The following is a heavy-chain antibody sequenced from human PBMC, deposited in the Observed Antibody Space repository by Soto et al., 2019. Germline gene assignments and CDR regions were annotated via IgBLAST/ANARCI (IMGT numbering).Heavy chain of an antibody. V-gene: IGHV1-69*01. J-gene: IGHJ4*02. CDR1: GGTFSSYT. CDR2: IIPLFGTP. D-gene: IGHD4-17*01. Sequence: QVQLVQSGAEVKKPGSSVKVSCKASGGTFSSYTFTWVRQAPGQGLEWMGGIIPLFGTPNYAQKFQGRVTITADESTSTAYMQLSSLTSEDKAMYSCAREGYGDYGKPFDYWGQGTMVTVSS. CDR3: AREGYGDYGKPFDY.